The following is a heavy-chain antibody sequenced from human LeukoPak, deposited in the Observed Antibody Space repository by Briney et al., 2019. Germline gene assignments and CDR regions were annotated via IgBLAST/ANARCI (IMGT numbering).Heavy chain of an antibody. D-gene: IGHD5-12*01. CDR1: GFTFSSHW. CDR2: INRDGSST. V-gene: IGHV3-74*01. CDR3: ARGSGNEPFDY. J-gene: IGHJ4*02. Sequence: GGSLRLSCAASGFTFSSHWIHWVRRAPGKGLVWVSGINRDGSSTSYADSVKGRFTISRDNAKNTLYLQMNSLRAEDTAVYYCARGSGNEPFDYWGQGTLVTVSS.